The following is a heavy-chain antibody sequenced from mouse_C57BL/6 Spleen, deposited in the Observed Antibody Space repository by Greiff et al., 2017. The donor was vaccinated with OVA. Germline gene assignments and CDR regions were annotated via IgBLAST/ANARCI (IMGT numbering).Heavy chain of an antibody. Sequence: VQGVESGPGLVAPSQSLSNTCTVSGFSLTSYAISWVRQPPVKGLEWLGVIWTGGGTDYNSALKSRMSISKDNSNSQVVLKMNSLQTADTAGYYCARLSYYGSSYNYAMDYWGQGTSVTVSS. J-gene: IGHJ4*01. D-gene: IGHD1-1*01. V-gene: IGHV2-9-1*01. CDR3: ARLSYYGSSYNYAMDY. CDR1: GFSLTSYA. CDR2: IWTGGGT.